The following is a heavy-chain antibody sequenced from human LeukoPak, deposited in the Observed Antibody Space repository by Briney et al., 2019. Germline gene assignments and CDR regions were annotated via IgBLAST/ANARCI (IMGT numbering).Heavy chain of an antibody. CDR1: GGSISSSSYY. J-gene: IGHJ4*02. V-gene: IGHV4-39*07. D-gene: IGHD6-13*01. CDR3: ARGASSRFEH. CDR2: IYYSGST. Sequence: PSETLSLTCTVSGGSISSSSYYWGWIRQPPGKGLEWIGSIYYSGSTYYNPSLKSRVTISEDTSKNQFSLKLSSVTAADTAVYYCARGASSRFEHWGQGTLVTVSS.